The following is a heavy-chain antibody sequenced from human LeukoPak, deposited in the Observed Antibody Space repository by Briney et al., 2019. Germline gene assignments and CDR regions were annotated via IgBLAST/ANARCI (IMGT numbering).Heavy chain of an antibody. V-gene: IGHV3-53*01. D-gene: IGHD3-22*01. Sequence: PGGSLRLSCAASGFAVSSNYMSWVRQAPGKGLEWVSVIYSGGSTYYADSVKGRFTISRDNSKNALYLQMNSLRAEDTAVYYCAREEHAVGSSGYYYYFDYWGQGTLVTVSS. CDR2: IYSGGST. J-gene: IGHJ4*02. CDR1: GFAVSSNY. CDR3: AREEHAVGSSGYYYYFDY.